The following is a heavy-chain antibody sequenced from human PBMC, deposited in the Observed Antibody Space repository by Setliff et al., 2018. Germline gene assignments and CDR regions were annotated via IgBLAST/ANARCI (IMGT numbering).Heavy chain of an antibody. V-gene: IGHV3-20*04. D-gene: IGHD3-22*01. Sequence: PGGSLRLSCAASGFMFDDYGMSWVRQAPGKGLEWVSGINSVGSRTYYADSVKGRFTISRDNSKNTLYLQMNSLRAEDTAVYYCARDGYDTSGYSRSYYYYYMDVWGKGTTVTVSS. CDR1: GFMFDDYG. CDR3: ARDGYDTSGYSRSYYYYYMDV. CDR2: INSVGSRT. J-gene: IGHJ6*03.